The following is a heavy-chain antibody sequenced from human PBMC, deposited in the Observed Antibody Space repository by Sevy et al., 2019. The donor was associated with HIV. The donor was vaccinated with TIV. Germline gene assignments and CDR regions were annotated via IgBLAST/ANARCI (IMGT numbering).Heavy chain of an antibody. Sequence: ASVKVSCKASGGTFSSYAISWVRQAPGQGLEWMGGIIPIFGTANYAQKFQCRVTITADESTSTAYMELSSLRSEDTAVYYCARGNTYYDYVWGSYRYYYFDYWGQGTLVTVSS. CDR1: GGTFSSYA. V-gene: IGHV1-69*13. CDR2: IIPIFGTA. J-gene: IGHJ4*02. D-gene: IGHD3-16*02. CDR3: ARGNTYYDYVWGSYRYYYFDY.